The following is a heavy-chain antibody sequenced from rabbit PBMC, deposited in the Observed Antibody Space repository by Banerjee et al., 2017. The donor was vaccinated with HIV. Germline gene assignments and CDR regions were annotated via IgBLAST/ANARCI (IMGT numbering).Heavy chain of an antibody. CDR3: ARDIGSSGWSSLNL. CDR2: IYAGSSGIT. J-gene: IGHJ4*01. CDR1: GFDFSSNA. V-gene: IGHV1S45*01. Sequence: QEQLEESGGDLVKPGASLTLTCTASGFDFSSNAMCWVRQAPGKRPEWIACIYAGSSGITYYASWAKGRFTVSKTSSTTVTLQMTSLTAADTATYFCARDIGSSGWSSLNLWGPGTLVTVS. D-gene: IGHD1-1*01.